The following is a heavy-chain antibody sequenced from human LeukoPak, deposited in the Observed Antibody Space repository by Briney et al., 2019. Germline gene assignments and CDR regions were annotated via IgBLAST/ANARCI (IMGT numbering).Heavy chain of an antibody. CDR1: GFTFSSYG. Sequence: GGSLRLSCAASGFTFSSYGMHWVRQAPGRGLEWVAVISYDGSNKYYVDSVKGRFTISRDNSKNTLYMQMNSLRAEDTAVYYCARGVASKTVDYWGQGTLVTVSS. CDR3: ARGVASKTVDY. V-gene: IGHV3-30*03. D-gene: IGHD5-12*01. CDR2: ISYDGSNK. J-gene: IGHJ4*02.